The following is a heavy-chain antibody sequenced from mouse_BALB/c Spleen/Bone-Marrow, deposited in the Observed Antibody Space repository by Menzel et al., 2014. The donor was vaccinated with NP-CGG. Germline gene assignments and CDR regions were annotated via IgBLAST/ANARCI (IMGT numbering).Heavy chain of an antibody. Sequence: EVQRVESGGGLVQPGGSRKLSCTASGSTFSSFGMHWVRQAPEKGLEWVAYISSDSDTIYYADTVKGRFTISRDNPKNTLFLQMTSLRSEDTAMYYCTRDHDYDWYFDVWGAGTTVTVSS. CDR1: GSTFSSFG. J-gene: IGHJ1*01. CDR3: TRDHDYDWYFDV. D-gene: IGHD2-4*01. V-gene: IGHV5-17*02. CDR2: ISSDSDTI.